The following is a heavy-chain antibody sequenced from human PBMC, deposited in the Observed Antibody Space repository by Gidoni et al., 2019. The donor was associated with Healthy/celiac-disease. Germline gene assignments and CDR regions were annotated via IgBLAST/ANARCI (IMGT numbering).Heavy chain of an antibody. D-gene: IGHD5-12*01. Sequence: QVQLQQWGAGLLKPSETLSLTCAVYGGSFSGYYWSWIRQPPGKGQEWIGEINHSGSTHYNPSLKSRVTISVDTSKNQFSLKLSSVTAADTAVYYCARLSGGYNSGYWGQGTLVTVSS. CDR3: ARLSGGYNSGY. CDR1: GGSFSGYY. V-gene: IGHV4-34*01. CDR2: INHSGST. J-gene: IGHJ4*02.